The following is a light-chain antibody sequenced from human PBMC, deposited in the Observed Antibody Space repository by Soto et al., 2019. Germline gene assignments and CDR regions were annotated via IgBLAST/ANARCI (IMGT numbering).Light chain of an antibody. Sequence: EIVMTQSPATLSVSPGETATLSCRASQSVSNNLAWFQQKPGQAPRLLIYRASTRATDIPARFSGSGSGTEFTLAISSLQSEDFAVYYCQQCNNWPLTFGGGTKVEIK. CDR2: RAS. V-gene: IGKV3-15*01. CDR3: QQCNNWPLT. J-gene: IGKJ4*01. CDR1: QSVSNN.